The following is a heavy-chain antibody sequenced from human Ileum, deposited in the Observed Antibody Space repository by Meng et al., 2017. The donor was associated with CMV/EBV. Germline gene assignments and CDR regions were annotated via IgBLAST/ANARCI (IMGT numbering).Heavy chain of an antibody. Sequence: VQLQASVPGLVQPSQTLSLTCTVSGGSIISGDYYWSWIRQPPGKGLEWIGYIYYSGSTYYNPSLKSRVTISVDTSKNQFSLKLSSVTAADTAVYYCARQRGYCSGGSCYHFDYWGQGTLVTVSS. CDR1: GGSIISGDYY. CDR2: IYYSGST. J-gene: IGHJ4*02. CDR3: ARQRGYCSGGSCYHFDY. D-gene: IGHD2-15*01. V-gene: IGHV4-30-4*08.